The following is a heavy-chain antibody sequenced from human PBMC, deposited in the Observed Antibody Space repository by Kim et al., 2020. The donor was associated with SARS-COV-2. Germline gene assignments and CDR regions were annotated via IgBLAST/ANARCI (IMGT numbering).Heavy chain of an antibody. Sequence: GSLRLSCAASGFTFNNYAMSWVRQAPGQGLEWISGVSGSGRTTYYADSVKGRFTISRDNSKNTFYLQVDSLRAEDTAVYFCAARFGYQFDYWGQGTLVT. CDR3: AARFGYQFDY. CDR2: VSGSGRTT. V-gene: IGHV3-23*01. D-gene: IGHD6-25*01. J-gene: IGHJ4*02. CDR1: GFTFNNYA.